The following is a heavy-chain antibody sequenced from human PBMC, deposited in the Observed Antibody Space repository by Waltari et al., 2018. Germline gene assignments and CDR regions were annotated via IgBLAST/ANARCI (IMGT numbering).Heavy chain of an antibody. D-gene: IGHD2-2*01. CDR3: AREIHAKVPSALLDS. CDR1: GFAFGRYG. J-gene: IGHJ5*01. V-gene: IGHV3-30*03. CDR2: IIGDGSTK. Sequence: VSPGESGGGVVGPGGSLVLSCAAPGFAFGRYGTHWVRRAPDRGLEWVALIIGDGSTKDYGDSVKGRFTISRDNAKNTLSLQMNSLRVEDTAVYFCAREIHAKVPSALLDSWGQGALVTVSS.